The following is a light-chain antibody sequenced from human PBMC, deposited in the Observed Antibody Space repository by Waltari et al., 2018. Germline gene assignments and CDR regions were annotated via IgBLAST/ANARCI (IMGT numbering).Light chain of an antibody. J-gene: IGKJ3*01. CDR3: QQSYNTPFT. Sequence: DIQMTQSPSSLSASVGDRVTITCRASQSISRHLNWYQQKSGKAPKFLSHAASSLQSGVPSRFSGSGSGTDFTLTISSLQPEDFATYYCQQSYNTPFTFGPGTKVDVE. CDR2: AAS. V-gene: IGKV1-39*01. CDR1: QSISRH.